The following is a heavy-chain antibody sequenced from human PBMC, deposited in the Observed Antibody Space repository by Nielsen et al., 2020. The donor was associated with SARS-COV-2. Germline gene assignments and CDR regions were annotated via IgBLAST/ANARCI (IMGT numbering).Heavy chain of an antibody. CDR1: GGSIRSGGYY. CDR2: IYFSGRT. Sequence: SETLSLTCTVSGGSIRSGGYYWSWIRHHPGKGLEWIGYIYFSGRTCYNPSLKSRVTMSVDTSKNQFSLSLRSVTAADTAVYYCARESSGYDHYNYGMDVWGQGTTVTVSS. V-gene: IGHV4-31*03. CDR3: ARESSGYDHYNYGMDV. D-gene: IGHD5-12*01. J-gene: IGHJ6*02.